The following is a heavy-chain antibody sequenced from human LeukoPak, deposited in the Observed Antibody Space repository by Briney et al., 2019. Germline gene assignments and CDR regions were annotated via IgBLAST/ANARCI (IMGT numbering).Heavy chain of an antibody. Sequence: GGSLRLSCAASGFTFSSYSMNWVRRAPGKGLEWVSSISSSSSYIYYSDSVKGRFTISRDNAKNSLYLQMNSLRAEDTAVYYCARGKNLNIVATTDDYWGQGTLVTVSS. CDR2: ISSSSSYI. CDR1: GFTFSSYS. J-gene: IGHJ4*02. CDR3: ARGKNLNIVATTDDY. V-gene: IGHV3-21*01. D-gene: IGHD5-12*01.